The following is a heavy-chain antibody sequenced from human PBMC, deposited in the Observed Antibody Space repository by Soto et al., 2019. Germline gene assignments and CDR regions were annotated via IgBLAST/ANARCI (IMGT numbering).Heavy chain of an antibody. CDR2: IYHSGST. J-gene: IGHJ5*02. CDR1: GGSISSGGYS. CDR3: ARVPLP. V-gene: IGHV4-30-2*01. Sequence: QLQLQESGSGLVKPSQTLSLTCAVSGGSISSGGYSWSWIRQPPGKGLEWIGYIYHSGSTSYNPPPTRRVPLPADRSKHQFSLKLSSVPAADTAVYYCARVPLPWGQGTLVTLSS.